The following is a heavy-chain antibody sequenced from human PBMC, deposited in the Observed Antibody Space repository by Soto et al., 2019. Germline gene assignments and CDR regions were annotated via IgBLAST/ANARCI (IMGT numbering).Heavy chain of an antibody. J-gene: IGHJ4*02. Sequence: SETLSLTCAVSGGSISSGGYSWSWIRQPPGKGLEWIGYIYHSGSTYYNPSLKSRVTISVDRSKNQFSLKLSSVTAADTAVYYCARAGVPMVRGVINYFDYWGQGTLVTVSS. CDR1: GGSISSGGYS. CDR3: ARAGVPMVRGVINYFDY. CDR2: IYHSGST. V-gene: IGHV4-30-2*01. D-gene: IGHD3-10*01.